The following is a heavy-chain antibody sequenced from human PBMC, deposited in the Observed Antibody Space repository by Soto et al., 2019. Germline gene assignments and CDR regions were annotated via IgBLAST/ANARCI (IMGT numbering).Heavy chain of an antibody. J-gene: IGHJ5*01. CDR1: GGSISSTPFY. V-gene: IGHV4-39*01. CDR2: ISYRGST. CDR3: ARLLGWSNYNYFDS. D-gene: IGHD6-19*01. Sequence: XETLSLPCSVSGGSISSTPFYWGWIRQPPRQVLELIGSISYRGSTSYNPSLKSRVTISVDTSKNQFSLRLTSVTAADTAVYYCARLLGWSNYNYFDSWGQGTLVTVSS.